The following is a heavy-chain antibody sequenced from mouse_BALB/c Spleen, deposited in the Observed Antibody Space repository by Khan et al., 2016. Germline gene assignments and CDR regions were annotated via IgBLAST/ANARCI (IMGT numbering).Heavy chain of an antibody. V-gene: IGHV1-9*01. J-gene: IGHJ2*01. CDR3: ARLRQLGLRYYFDD. Sequence: VQLQQSGAELMKPGASVKISCKATGYTFSSYWIEWVKQRPGHGLEWIGEILPGSGSTNYNEKFKGKATFTADTSSNTAYMQLSSLTSEDSAVYYCARLRQLGLRYYFDDWGQGTTLTVSS. CDR2: ILPGSGST. CDR1: GYTFSSYW. D-gene: IGHD3-2*01.